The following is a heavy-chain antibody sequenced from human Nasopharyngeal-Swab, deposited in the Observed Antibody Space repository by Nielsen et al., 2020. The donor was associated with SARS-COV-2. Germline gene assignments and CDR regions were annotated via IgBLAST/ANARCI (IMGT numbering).Heavy chain of an antibody. J-gene: IGHJ6*02. D-gene: IGHD3-10*01. V-gene: IGHV3-48*04. Sequence: GGSLRLSCAASGFTFSSYSMNWVRQAPGKGLEWVSYISSSGSTIYYADSVKGRFTISRDNAKNSLYLQMNSLTAEDTAVYYCASLLWFGELPSDYYYYGMDVWGQGTTVTVSS. CDR3: ASLLWFGELPSDYYYYGMDV. CDR2: ISSSGSTI. CDR1: GFTFSSYS.